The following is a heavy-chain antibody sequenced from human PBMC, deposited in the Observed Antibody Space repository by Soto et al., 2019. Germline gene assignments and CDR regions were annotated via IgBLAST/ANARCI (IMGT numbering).Heavy chain of an antibody. V-gene: IGHV4-31*03. CDR3: ARVKWFGESGFDY. J-gene: IGHJ4*02. CDR2: IYYSGST. Sequence: SETLSLTCTVSGGSISSGGYYWSWIRQHPGKGLEWIGYIYYSGSTYHNPSLKSRVTISVDTSKNQFSLKLSSVTAADTAVYYCARVKWFGESGFDYWGQGTLVTVSS. CDR1: GGSISSGGYY. D-gene: IGHD3-10*01.